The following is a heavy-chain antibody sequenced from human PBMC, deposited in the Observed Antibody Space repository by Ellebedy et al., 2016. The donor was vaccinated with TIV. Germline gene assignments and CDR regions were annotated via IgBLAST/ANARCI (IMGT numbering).Heavy chain of an antibody. Sequence: GESLKISXAASGFTFSSYWMQWVRQAPGKGLEWVANIKQDGSAKYYVDSVKGRFTISRDNAKNSLYLQMNSLRAEDTAVYYCARVSVLAAAGTTDYWGQGTLVTVSS. CDR3: ARVSVLAAAGTTDY. J-gene: IGHJ4*02. V-gene: IGHV3-7*03. D-gene: IGHD6-13*01. CDR2: IKQDGSAK. CDR1: GFTFSSYW.